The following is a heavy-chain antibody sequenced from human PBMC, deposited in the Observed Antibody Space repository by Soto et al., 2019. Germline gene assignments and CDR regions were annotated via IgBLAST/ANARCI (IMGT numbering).Heavy chain of an antibody. V-gene: IGHV5-51*01. Sequence: GESLKISCKATGYSFTNHWIGWVRQMPGKGLEWMGLIYPDDSDTRYNPSFQGQVTISADKSTTTAFLQWSSLKASDTGIYYCARQWGRLMVLTPRYFDPWGQGTLVTVSS. J-gene: IGHJ5*02. CDR3: ARQWGRLMVLTPRYFDP. D-gene: IGHD3-10*01. CDR1: GYSFTNHW. CDR2: IYPDDSDT.